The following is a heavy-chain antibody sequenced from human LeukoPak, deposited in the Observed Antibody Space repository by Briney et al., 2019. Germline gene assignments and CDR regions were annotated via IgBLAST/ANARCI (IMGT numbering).Heavy chain of an antibody. CDR2: INPNSGGT. D-gene: IGHD3-10*01. Sequence: ASVKVSCKASGYTFTGYYMHWVRQAPGQGLEWMGRINPNSGGTNYAQKFQGRATMTRDTSISTAYMELSRLRSDDTAVYYCARSITRGPFDYWGQGTLVTVSS. CDR1: GYTFTGYY. J-gene: IGHJ4*02. CDR3: ARSITRGPFDY. V-gene: IGHV1-2*06.